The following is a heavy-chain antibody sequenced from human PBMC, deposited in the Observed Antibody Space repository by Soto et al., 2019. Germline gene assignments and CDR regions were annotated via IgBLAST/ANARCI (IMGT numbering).Heavy chain of an antibody. J-gene: IGHJ4*02. D-gene: IGHD6-19*01. CDR2: SRSKGASYTT. CDR3: ARGGGCNGGGFDY. CDR1: GFTFSDLY. Sequence: GGSLRLSCAASGFTFSDLYMDWVRQAPGKGLEWVGRSRSKGASYTTDYAASARGRFTISRDDSNDSLYLQINSLKTADTSVYYCARGGGCNGGGFDYWGQGTLVTVSS. V-gene: IGHV3-72*01.